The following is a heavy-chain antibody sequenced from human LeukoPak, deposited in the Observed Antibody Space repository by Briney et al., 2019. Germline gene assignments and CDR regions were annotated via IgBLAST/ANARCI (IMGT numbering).Heavy chain of an antibody. D-gene: IGHD5-12*01. CDR2: MNPNSGNT. V-gene: IGHV1-8*01. Sequence: ASVKVSCKASGYTFTSYDINWVRQATGQGLEWMGWMNPNSGNTGYAQKFQGRVTMARNTSISTAYMELSSLRSEDTAVYYCARRDGGYDAKDLDYWGQGTLVTVSS. CDR3: ARRDGGYDAKDLDY. CDR1: GYTFTSYD. J-gene: IGHJ4*02.